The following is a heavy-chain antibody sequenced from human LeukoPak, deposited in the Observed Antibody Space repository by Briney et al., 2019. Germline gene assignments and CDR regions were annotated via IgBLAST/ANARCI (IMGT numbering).Heavy chain of an antibody. Sequence: PGGSLRLSCTASGFTFGDYAMSWFRQAPGKGLEWVGFIRSKAYGGTTEYAASVKGRFTISRDDSKSIAYLQRNSLKTEDTAVYYCTRARGSYYWALDYWGQGTLVTVSS. J-gene: IGHJ4*02. CDR1: GFTFGDYA. CDR3: TRARGSYYWALDY. CDR2: IRSKAYGGTT. D-gene: IGHD1-26*01. V-gene: IGHV3-49*03.